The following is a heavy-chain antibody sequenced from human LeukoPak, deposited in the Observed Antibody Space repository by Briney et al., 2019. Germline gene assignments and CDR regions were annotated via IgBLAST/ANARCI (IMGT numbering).Heavy chain of an antibody. V-gene: IGHV3-30*18. Sequence: PGGSLRLSCAASGFTFSSYGMHWVRQAPGKGLEWVAVISYDGSNKYYADSVKGRFTISRDNSKNTLYLQMNSLRAEDTAVYYCAKDSLIGYSGYEFDYWGQGTLVTVSS. CDR3: AKDSLIGYSGYEFDY. CDR1: GFTFSSYG. J-gene: IGHJ4*02. D-gene: IGHD5-12*01. CDR2: ISYDGSNK.